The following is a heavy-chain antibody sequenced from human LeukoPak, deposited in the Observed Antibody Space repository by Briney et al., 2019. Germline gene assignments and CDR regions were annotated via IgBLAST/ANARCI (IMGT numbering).Heavy chain of an antibody. V-gene: IGHV4-39*07. CDR3: AREGYCTNGECYRGNFDY. Sequence: SETLSLTCTVSGGSISSSSYYWGWIRQPPGKGLECIGSIYYSGSTYYNPSLKSRVTISVDTSKNQFSLKLSSVTAADTAVYYCAREGYCTNGECYRGNFDYWGQGTLVTVSS. CDR1: GGSISSSSYY. J-gene: IGHJ4*02. D-gene: IGHD2-8*01. CDR2: IYYSGST.